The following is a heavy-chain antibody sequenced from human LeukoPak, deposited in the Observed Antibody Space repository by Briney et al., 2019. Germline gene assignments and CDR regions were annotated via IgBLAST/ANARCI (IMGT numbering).Heavy chain of an antibody. CDR1: GGAISGYV. D-gene: IGHD3-22*01. V-gene: IGHV4-59*01. CDR3: ARGLDYDSSLGDAFDI. Sequence: PSETLSLTCTVSGGAISGYVWSWIRQPPGKGLEWIGYINYSGATKYNFSLKSRVTISVDRSKNQFSLILSSVTAADTAVYYCARGLDYDSSLGDAFDIWGQGTMVTVPS. CDR2: INYSGAT. J-gene: IGHJ3*02.